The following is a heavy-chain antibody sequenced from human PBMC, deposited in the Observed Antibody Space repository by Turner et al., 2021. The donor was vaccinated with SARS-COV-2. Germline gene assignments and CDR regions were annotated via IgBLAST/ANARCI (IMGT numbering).Heavy chain of an antibody. Sequence: QVQLVQSGAEVKKPGASVKVSCKASGYTFTGYYMHWVRQAPGQGLEWMGWISTYTGNTHYAQKLQGRVTMTTDTSTNTAYMELRSLRSDDTAVYYCATSITFGETRTFDIWGQGTMVTVSS. CDR2: ISTYTGNT. D-gene: IGHD3-16*01. CDR3: ATSITFGETRTFDI. V-gene: IGHV1-18*04. J-gene: IGHJ3*02. CDR1: GYTFTGYY.